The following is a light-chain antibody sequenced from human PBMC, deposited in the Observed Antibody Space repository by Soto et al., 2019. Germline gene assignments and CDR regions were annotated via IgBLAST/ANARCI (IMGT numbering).Light chain of an antibody. CDR2: GAS. V-gene: IGKV3-20*01. CDR3: QQYGSAPPLT. J-gene: IGKJ4*01. CDR1: QSVGSNS. Sequence: EFVLTQSPGTLTLSPGERATLSCRASQSVGSNSLAWYQQKPGQAPRILIYGASTRATGIPDRFSGSGSGTDFTLPISRLELEFFAVYYCQQYGSAPPLTFGGGTNVEIK.